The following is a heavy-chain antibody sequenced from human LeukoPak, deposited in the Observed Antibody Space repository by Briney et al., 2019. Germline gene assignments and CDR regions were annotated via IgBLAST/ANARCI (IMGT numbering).Heavy chain of an antibody. Sequence: GGSLRLSCAASGFTFSSYGMHWVRQAPGKGLEWVAFIRYDGSNKYYADSVKGRFTISRDNSKNTLYLQMNSLRAEDTAVYYCAKGWSSGWDYFDYWGQGTLVTVSS. CDR3: AKGWSSGWDYFDY. CDR2: IRYDGSNK. D-gene: IGHD6-19*01. J-gene: IGHJ4*02. V-gene: IGHV3-30*02. CDR1: GFTFSSYG.